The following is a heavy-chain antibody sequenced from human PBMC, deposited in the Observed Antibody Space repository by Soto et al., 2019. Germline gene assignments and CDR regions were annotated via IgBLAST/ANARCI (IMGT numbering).Heavy chain of an antibody. J-gene: IGHJ5*02. D-gene: IGHD3-22*01. CDR1: GYTFTSYY. Sequence: ASVKVSCKASGYTFTSYYMHWVRQAPGQGLEWMGIINPSGGSTSYAQKFQGRVTMTRDTSTSTVYMELSSLRSEDTAVYYCARDGQYYYDSSGYYYLGWFDPWGQGTLVTVS. CDR2: INPSGGST. CDR3: ARDGQYYYDSSGYYYLGWFDP. V-gene: IGHV1-46*01.